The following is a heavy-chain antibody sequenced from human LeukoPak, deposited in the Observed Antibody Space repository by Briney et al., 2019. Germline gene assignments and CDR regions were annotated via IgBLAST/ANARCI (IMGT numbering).Heavy chain of an antibody. CDR3: ARVVVGALSY. CDR1: GGSFSGYY. J-gene: IGHJ4*02. CDR2: IYHSGST. V-gene: IGHV4-34*01. Sequence: SETLSLTCAVYGGSFSGYYWSWIRQPPGKGLEWIGEIYHSGSTNYNPSLKSRVTISVDKSKNQFSLKLSSVTAADTAVYYCARVVVGALSYWGQGTLVTVSS. D-gene: IGHD2-15*01.